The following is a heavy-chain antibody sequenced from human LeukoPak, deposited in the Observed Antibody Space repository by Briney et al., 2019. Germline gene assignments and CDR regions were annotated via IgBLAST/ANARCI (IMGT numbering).Heavy chain of an antibody. V-gene: IGHV3-13*01. J-gene: IGHJ4*02. CDR2: IATNGVT. D-gene: IGHD3-16*01. Sequence: GGSLRLSCAASGFTFSNLDMHWVRQAAGKGLEWVSGIATNGVTFYAPSVRGRFTMSRDNAQDSSFLQMNSRRAGDTALYYCVRGGEPGFDYWGQGILVTVSS. CDR1: GFTFSNLD. CDR3: VRGGEPGFDY.